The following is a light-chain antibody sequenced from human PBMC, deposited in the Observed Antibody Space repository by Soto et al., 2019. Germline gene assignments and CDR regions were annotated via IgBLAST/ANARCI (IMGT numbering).Light chain of an antibody. CDR3: QQYDNLPLT. CDR2: DAS. Sequence: DIQMTQSPSSLSASVGARVTITCQASQDISNYLNWYQQKPGKAPKLLIYDASNLETGVPSRFSGSGSGTDFTFTISSLQPEEIATYYCQQYDNLPLTVGGGTKVDIK. CDR1: QDISNY. V-gene: IGKV1-33*01. J-gene: IGKJ4*01.